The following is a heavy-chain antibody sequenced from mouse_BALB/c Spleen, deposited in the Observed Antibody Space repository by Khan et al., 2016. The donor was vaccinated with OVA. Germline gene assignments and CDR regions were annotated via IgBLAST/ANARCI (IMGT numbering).Heavy chain of an antibody. Sequence: EVRLVESGGGLVKPGGSLKLSCAASGFTFSSYAMSWVRQSPEKRLEWVAEISSGGSFTYYPDTVKGRVTIYRDNAKNTMYQEMNSLRSEDTAMDYCALRPTMITTAIDYWGQGTSVTFSS. CDR2: ISSGGSFT. V-gene: IGHV5-9-4*01. CDR3: ALRPTMITTAIDY. D-gene: IGHD2-4*01. CDR1: GFTFSSYA. J-gene: IGHJ4*01.